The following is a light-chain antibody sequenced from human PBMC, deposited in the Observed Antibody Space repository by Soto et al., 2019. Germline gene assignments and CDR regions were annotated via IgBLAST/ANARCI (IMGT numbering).Light chain of an antibody. CDR2: DVS. J-gene: IGLJ2*01. CDR1: SSDVGGYKY. CDR3: SSYTTSSTV. Sequence: QSALTQPASVSGSPGQSITISCTGISSDVGGYKYVSWYQQHPGKAPKLMIYDVSNRPSGVSNRYSGSKSDNTASLTISGLQAADEADYYCSSYTTSSTVFGGGTKLTVL. V-gene: IGLV2-14*01.